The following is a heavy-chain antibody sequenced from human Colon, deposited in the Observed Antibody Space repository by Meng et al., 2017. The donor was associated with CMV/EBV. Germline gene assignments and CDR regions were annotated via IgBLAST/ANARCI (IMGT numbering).Heavy chain of an antibody. J-gene: IGHJ3*02. Sequence: GGSLRLSCAVSGFTLSSHWMGWVRQAPGKGLEWVANINRDGSDKHYVDSVRGRFTISRDNGKNSLYLQMNSLRAEDTAVYYCARDAAVMGIDDASDIWGQGTMVTVSS. CDR2: INRDGSDK. D-gene: IGHD6-25*01. V-gene: IGHV3-7*01. CDR3: ARDAAVMGIDDASDI. CDR1: GFTLSSHW.